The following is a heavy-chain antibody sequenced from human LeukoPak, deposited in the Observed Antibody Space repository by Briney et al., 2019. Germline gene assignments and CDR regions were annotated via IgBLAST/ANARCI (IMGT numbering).Heavy chain of an antibody. CDR1: GFTFSSYG. Sequence: PGGSLRLSCAASGFTFSSYGMHWVRQAPGKGLEWVAVISYDGSNEYYADSVKGRFTISRDNSKNTLYLQMNSLRSEDTAVYYCAKDLRHSAYAADYWGQGTLVTVSS. CDR3: AKDLRHSAYAADY. V-gene: IGHV3-30*18. J-gene: IGHJ4*02. D-gene: IGHD5-12*01. CDR2: ISYDGSNE.